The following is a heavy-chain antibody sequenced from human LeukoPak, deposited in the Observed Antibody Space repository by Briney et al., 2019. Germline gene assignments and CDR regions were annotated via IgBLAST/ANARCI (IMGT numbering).Heavy chain of an antibody. CDR1: GGSVSNSY. Sequence: SETLSLTCTVSGGSVSNSYWSWIRQPPGKAPQWIGYIYYSGSPIYNPSLNSRVTISLDTSKNQFSLKLSSVIAADTAVYYCASLWFGELLYNWFDPWGQGTLVTVSS. CDR2: IYYSGSP. CDR3: ASLWFGELLYNWFDP. D-gene: IGHD3-10*01. J-gene: IGHJ5*02. V-gene: IGHV4-59*08.